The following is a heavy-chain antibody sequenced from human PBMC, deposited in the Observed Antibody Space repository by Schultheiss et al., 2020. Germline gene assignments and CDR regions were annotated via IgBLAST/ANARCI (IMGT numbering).Heavy chain of an antibody. J-gene: IGHJ4*02. V-gene: IGHV3-21*01. D-gene: IGHD3-9*01. Sequence: GSLRLSCGASGFMFSSYGMYWVRQAPGKGLEWVSSISSSSSYIYYADSVKGRFTISRDNAKNSLYLQMNSLRAEDTAVYYCARADYDILTGSLWGQGTLVTVSS. CDR2: ISSSSSYI. CDR3: ARADYDILTGSL. CDR1: GFMFSSYG.